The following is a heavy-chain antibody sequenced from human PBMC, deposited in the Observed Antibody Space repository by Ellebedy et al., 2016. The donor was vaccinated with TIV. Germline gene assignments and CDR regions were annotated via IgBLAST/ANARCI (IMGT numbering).Heavy chain of an antibody. CDR1: GFTFNNAW. Sequence: PGGSLRLSCAAPGFTFNNAWMSWVRQAPGKGLEWVGRIKSKADGGTTDYAAPVKGRFTTSRDDSKNPLYLQMNSLKTEDTAVYYCTTGPLPSSRGMDVWGQGTTVTVSS. CDR3: TTGPLPSSRGMDV. CDR2: IKSKADGGTT. J-gene: IGHJ6*02. V-gene: IGHV3-15*01.